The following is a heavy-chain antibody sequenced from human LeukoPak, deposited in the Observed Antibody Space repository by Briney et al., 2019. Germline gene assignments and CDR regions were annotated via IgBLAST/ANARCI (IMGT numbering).Heavy chain of an antibody. J-gene: IGHJ4*02. CDR2: IRYDGRNT. CDR1: GLNFNNYG. D-gene: IGHD3-3*01. CDR3: ATCPTDKYDDDHADY. Sequence: GGSLRLSCVMSGLNFNNYGMHWVRQAPGKGLEWVAFIRYDGRNTFYRDSVKGRFSIFRDNSKSTVFLQMNSLRPEDAAVYYCATCPTDKYDDDHADYWGQGSLVTVSS. V-gene: IGHV3-30*02.